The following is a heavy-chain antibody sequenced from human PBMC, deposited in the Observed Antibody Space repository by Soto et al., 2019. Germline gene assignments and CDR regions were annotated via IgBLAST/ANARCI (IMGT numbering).Heavy chain of an antibody. CDR3: AREINYFSSPRCYLFVY. D-gene: IGHD2-2*01. J-gene: IGHJ4*02. CDR1: GGTFSSYT. V-gene: IGHV1-69*04. Sequence: SVKVSCKASGGTFSSYTISWVRQAPGQGLEWMGRIIPILGIANYAQKFQGRVTITADKSTSTAYMELSSLRSEDTAVYYCAREINYFSSPRCYLFVYWGPGTLVTVFS. CDR2: IIPILGIA.